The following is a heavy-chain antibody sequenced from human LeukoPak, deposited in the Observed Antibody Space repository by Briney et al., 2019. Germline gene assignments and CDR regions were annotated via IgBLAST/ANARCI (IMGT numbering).Heavy chain of an antibody. J-gene: IGHJ4*02. D-gene: IGHD4-17*01. Sequence: GGSLRLSCAASGLSFCFYAMSWVRQAPGKGLEWVSSISGGGAGTYYADSVKGRFTISRDNSKNTLYLQMNSLRAEDTAVYYCANMCGDYHYFDYWGQGTLVTVSS. CDR1: GLSFCFYA. CDR3: ANMCGDYHYFDY. V-gene: IGHV3-23*01. CDR2: ISGGGAGT.